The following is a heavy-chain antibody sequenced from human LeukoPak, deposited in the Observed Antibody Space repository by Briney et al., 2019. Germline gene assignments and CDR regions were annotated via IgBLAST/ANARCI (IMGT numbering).Heavy chain of an antibody. Sequence: GGSLRLSCAGSGFTFSTHTMNWVRQAPGRGLEWVSSIGANSDDVYYADSVKGRFTISRDNSKNTLYLQMNSLRAEDTAVYYCAKVAAMVDLDYWGQGTLVTVSS. V-gene: IGHV3-21*04. J-gene: IGHJ4*02. D-gene: IGHD5-18*01. CDR2: IGANSDDV. CDR3: AKVAAMVDLDY. CDR1: GFTFSTHT.